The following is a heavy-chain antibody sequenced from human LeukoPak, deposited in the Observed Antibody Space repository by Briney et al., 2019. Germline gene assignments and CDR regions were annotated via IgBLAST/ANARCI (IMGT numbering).Heavy chain of an antibody. J-gene: IGHJ4*02. D-gene: IGHD3-22*01. V-gene: IGHV5-51*01. CDR2: IYPGDSDT. Sequence: GESLKISCKGSGYSFTSYWIGWVRQMPGKGLEWMGIIYPGDSDTRYSPSFQGQVTISADKSISTAYLQWSSLKASDTAMYYCARHVKDSSGYYCLDYWGQGTLVTVSS. CDR3: ARHVKDSSGYYCLDY. CDR1: GYSFTSYW.